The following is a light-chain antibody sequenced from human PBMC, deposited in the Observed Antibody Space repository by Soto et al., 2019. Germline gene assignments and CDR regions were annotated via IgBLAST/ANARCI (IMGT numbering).Light chain of an antibody. CDR3: QHYLTWPLT. CDR2: DAS. CDR1: QGVGST. Sequence: ELVLTQSPATLSVSPGERATLSCRASQGVGSTLAWYQQEPGRAPRLLIYDASTRATGIPARFSGAGSGTEFTLTISSLQSYDFAVYYCQHYLTWPLTFGGGTRVEI. V-gene: IGKV3-15*01. J-gene: IGKJ4*01.